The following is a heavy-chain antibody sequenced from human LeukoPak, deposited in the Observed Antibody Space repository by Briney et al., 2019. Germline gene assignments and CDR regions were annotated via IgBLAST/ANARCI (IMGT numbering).Heavy chain of an antibody. J-gene: IGHJ4*02. D-gene: IGHD3-22*01. CDR1: GYTFTSYY. V-gene: IGHV1-46*01. CDR2: INPSGGST. Sequence: ASVKVSCKASGYTFTSYYMHWVRQAPGQGLEWMGIINPSGGSTSYAQKFQGRVTMTRDMSTSTVYMELSSLRSEDTAVYYCARGSDRTYYYDSSGYLYFDYWGQGTLVTVSS. CDR3: ARGSDRTYYYDSSGYLYFDY.